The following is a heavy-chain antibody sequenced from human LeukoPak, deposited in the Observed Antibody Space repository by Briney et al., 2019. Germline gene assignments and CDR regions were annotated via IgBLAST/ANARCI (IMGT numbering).Heavy chain of an antibody. CDR1: GFTFSTYG. D-gene: IGHD6-13*01. J-gene: IGHJ4*02. Sequence: LRLSCAASGFTFSTYGMHWLRQPPGKGLAWIGYIYHSGSTYYNPSLKSRVTISVDRSKNQFSLKLSSVTAADTAVYYCARLVAATGNFDYWGQGTLVTVSS. CDR2: IYHSGST. CDR3: ARLVAATGNFDY. V-gene: IGHV4-30-2*01.